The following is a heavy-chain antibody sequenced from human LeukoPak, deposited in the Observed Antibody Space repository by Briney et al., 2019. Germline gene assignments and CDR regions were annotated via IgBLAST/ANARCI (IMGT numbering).Heavy chain of an antibody. J-gene: IGHJ6*02. CDR2: IYYTGSI. Sequence: SETLSLTCTISGASISTGGYYWTWIRQPPGEGLEWIGYIYYTGSIDYNASLKSRLTISLETSKNRFFLKLNSVTAADTAVYYCARDHSYYFGSQTSTLDVWGQGTAVTVSS. CDR1: GASISTGGYY. D-gene: IGHD3-10*01. V-gene: IGHV4-31*03. CDR3: ARDHSYYFGSQTSTLDV.